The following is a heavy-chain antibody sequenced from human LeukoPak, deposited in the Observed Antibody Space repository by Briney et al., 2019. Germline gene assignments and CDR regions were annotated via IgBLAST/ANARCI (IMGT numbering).Heavy chain of an antibody. CDR3: ARDDYGDYVYHYFDY. V-gene: IGHV3-7*01. J-gene: IGHJ4*02. CDR1: GFTFSSYW. CDR2: IKQDGSEK. Sequence: GGSLRLSCAASGFTFSSYWMSWVRQAPGKGLEWVANIKQDGSEKYYVDSVKGRFTISRDNAKNSLYLQMNSLRAEDTAVYYCARDDYGDYVYHYFDYWGQGTLVTVSS. D-gene: IGHD4-17*01.